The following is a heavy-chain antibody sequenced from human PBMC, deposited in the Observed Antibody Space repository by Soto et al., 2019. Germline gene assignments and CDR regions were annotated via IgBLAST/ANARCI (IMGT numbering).Heavy chain of an antibody. J-gene: IGHJ4*02. D-gene: IGHD3-16*01. Sequence: SETLSLTCTVSGGSISSYYWSWIRQPPGKGLEWIGYIYYSGSTNYNPSLKSRVTISVDTSKNQFSLKLSSVTAADTAVYYCARAGFITYYDYIWGSRRDKTYYFDYWGQGTLVTVSS. V-gene: IGHV4-59*01. CDR3: ARAGFITYYDYIWGSRRDKTYYFDY. CDR1: GGSISSYY. CDR2: IYYSGST.